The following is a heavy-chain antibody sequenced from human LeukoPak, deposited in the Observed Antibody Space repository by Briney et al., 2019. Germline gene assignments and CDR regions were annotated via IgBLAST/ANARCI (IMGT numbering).Heavy chain of an antibody. CDR1: GFTFSSYS. D-gene: IGHD3-3*01. J-gene: IGHJ4*02. V-gene: IGHV3-21*06. CDR3: ARDASGDFWSGYYDEA. Sequence: GGSLRLSCAASGFTFSSYSMNWVRQAPGKGLECVSFISSSSSYIYYADSVKGRFTISRDNAKNSLNLQMNSLRAEDTAVYYCARDASGDFWSGYYDEAWGQGTLVTVSS. CDR2: ISSSSSYI.